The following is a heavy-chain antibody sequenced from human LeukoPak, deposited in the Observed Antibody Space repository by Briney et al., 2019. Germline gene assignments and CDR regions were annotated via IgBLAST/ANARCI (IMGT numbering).Heavy chain of an antibody. V-gene: IGHV3-53*01. D-gene: IGHD1-1*01. J-gene: IGHJ4*02. CDR1: GYCFASSRY. Sequence: SCKASGYCFASSRYISGLRKARGKGLELVSVIYSGGSTYYADSVKGRFTISRDNSKNTPYLQMNSLRAEDTAVYYCARHTNDYLLNTFDSWGQGTLVTVSS. CDR3: ARHTNDYLLNTFDS. CDR2: IYSGGST.